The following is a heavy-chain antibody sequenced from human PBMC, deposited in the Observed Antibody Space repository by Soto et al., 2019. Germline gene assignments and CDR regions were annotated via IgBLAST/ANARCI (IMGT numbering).Heavy chain of an antibody. CDR2: IYYSGST. V-gene: IGHV4-59*01. D-gene: IGHD2-21*02. CDR1: GGSISSYY. J-gene: IGHJ6*02. CDR3: ARGEGDWGYYYYGMDV. Sequence: QVQLQESPPTKKNTKETLSLTCTVSGGSISSYYWSWIRQPPGKGLEWIGYIYYSGSTNYNPSLKSRVTISVDTSKNQFSLKLSSVTAADTAVYYCARGEGDWGYYYYGMDVWGQGTTVTVSS.